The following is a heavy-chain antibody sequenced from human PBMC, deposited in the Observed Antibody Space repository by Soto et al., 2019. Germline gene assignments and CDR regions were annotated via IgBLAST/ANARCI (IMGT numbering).Heavy chain of an antibody. V-gene: IGHV1-18*01. J-gene: IGHJ4*02. CDR3: AKNDNSGVRISYCFDY. CDR2: ISAYNGNT. Sequence: RWARQENEKGLEWMGWISAYNGNTNYAQKLQGRVTMTTDTPTSTAYMELRSLRSDDTAVYFCAKNDNSGVRISYCFDYWGEGTLVSVSS. D-gene: IGHD3-22*01.